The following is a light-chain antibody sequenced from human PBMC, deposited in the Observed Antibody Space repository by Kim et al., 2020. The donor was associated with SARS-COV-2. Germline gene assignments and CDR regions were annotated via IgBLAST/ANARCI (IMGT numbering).Light chain of an antibody. V-gene: IGKV3-20*01. CDR3: QYYGRSPIT. CDR2: GVS. J-gene: IGKJ5*01. Sequence: SPGETATLSCRASQSVGSSYLAWFQQKPGQAPRLVLYGVSSRPTGVPERFSGSGSGTDFTLTISRLEPEDFAVYYCQYYGRSPITFGQGTRLEIK. CDR1: QSVGSSY.